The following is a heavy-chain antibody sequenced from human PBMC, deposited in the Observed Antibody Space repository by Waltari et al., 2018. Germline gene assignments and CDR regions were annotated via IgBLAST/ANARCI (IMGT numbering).Heavy chain of an antibody. Sequence: EVQLLESGGGLVQPGGSLRLSCAASGFTFSSYAMSWVRPAPGKGLEWVSAISGSGGSTYYADSVKGRFTISRDNSKNTLYLQMNSLRAEDTAVYYCANGIIGVGATAYGMDVWGQGTTVTVSS. J-gene: IGHJ6*02. D-gene: IGHD1-26*01. CDR1: GFTFSSYA. CDR3: ANGIIGVGATAYGMDV. V-gene: IGHV3-23*01. CDR2: ISGSGGST.